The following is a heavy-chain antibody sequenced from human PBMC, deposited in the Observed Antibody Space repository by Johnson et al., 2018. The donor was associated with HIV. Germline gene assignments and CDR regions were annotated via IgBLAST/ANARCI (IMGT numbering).Heavy chain of an antibody. J-gene: IGHJ3*02. D-gene: IGHD2-15*01. V-gene: IGHV3-74*01. CDR1: GFTFRNYA. CDR2: IHSDETDT. CDR3: ARDMCSGGSCYAFDI. Sequence: VQLVESGGGVVQPGTSLRLSCAASGFTFRNYAMHWVRQAPGKGLVWVSHIHSDETDTTYADSVKGRFTISRDNARNTLYLQLNSLRAEDTAVYYCARDMCSGGSCYAFDIWGQGTMVTVSS.